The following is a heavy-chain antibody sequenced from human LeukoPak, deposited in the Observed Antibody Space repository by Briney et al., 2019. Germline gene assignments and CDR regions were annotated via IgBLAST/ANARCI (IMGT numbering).Heavy chain of an antibody. J-gene: IGHJ6*04. CDR2: ISSSGSTI. D-gene: IGHD3-10*02. CDR3: AELGFTMIGGV. Sequence: SGGSLRLSCAASGFTFSSYEMNWVRQAPGKGLEWVSYISSSGSTIYYADSVKGRFTISRDNAKNSLYLQMNSLRAEDTAVYYCAELGFTMIGGVWGKGTTVTISS. CDR1: GFTFSSYE. V-gene: IGHV3-48*03.